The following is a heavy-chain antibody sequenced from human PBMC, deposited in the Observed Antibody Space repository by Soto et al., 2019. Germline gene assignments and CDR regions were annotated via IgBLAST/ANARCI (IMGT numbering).Heavy chain of an antibody. CDR3: AINESTIFGVDNYGMDV. CDR2: IYYSGST. CDR1: GGTISSFC. J-gene: IGHJ6*02. D-gene: IGHD3-3*01. Sequence: PSETLSLTWTVSGGTISSFCCSRIRKTPGKGLKWIGYIYYSGSTNYNPSLKSRVTISVDTSKNQFSLKLSSVTAADTAVYYCAINESTIFGVDNYGMDVWGQGTTVTVSS. V-gene: IGHV4-59*01.